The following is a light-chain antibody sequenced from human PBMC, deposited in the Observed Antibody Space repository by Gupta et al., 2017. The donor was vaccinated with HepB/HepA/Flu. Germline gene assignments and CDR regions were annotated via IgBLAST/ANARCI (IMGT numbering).Light chain of an antibody. V-gene: IGLV1-51*01. J-gene: IGLJ1*01. Sequence: QSVLTPPPSVSAAPGPQVTTPCSGSSSNIGNNYVSWYQQLPGTAPKFLIYDDNKRPSGIPDRFSGSKSGTSATLGITGLQTGDEADYYCGTWDSSLSAYVFGTGTKVTVL. CDR3: GTWDSSLSAYV. CDR1: SSNIGNNY. CDR2: DDN.